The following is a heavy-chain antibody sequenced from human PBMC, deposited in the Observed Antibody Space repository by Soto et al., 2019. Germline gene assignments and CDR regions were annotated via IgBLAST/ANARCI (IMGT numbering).Heavy chain of an antibody. Sequence: PGGSLRLSCAASGFTFSSYSMNWVRQAPGKGLEWVSYISSSSSTIYYADSVKGRFTISRDNAKNSLYLQMNSLRAEDTAVYYCAREGVAAAFEWYFDLWGRGTLVTVSS. CDR3: AREGVAAAFEWYFDL. D-gene: IGHD6-13*01. CDR2: ISSSSSTI. V-gene: IGHV3-48*01. J-gene: IGHJ2*01. CDR1: GFTFSSYS.